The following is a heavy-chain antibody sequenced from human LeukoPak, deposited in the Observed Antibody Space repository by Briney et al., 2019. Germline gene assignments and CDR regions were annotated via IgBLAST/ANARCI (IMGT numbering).Heavy chain of an antibody. J-gene: IGHJ6*03. CDR3: ARDDYPGPYYYMDV. CDR1: GFTFSSYA. CDR2: ISYDGSNK. V-gene: IGHV3-30-3*01. Sequence: GGSLRLSCAASGFTFSSYAMSWVRQAPGKGLEWVAVISYDGSNKYYADSVKGRSTISRDNSKNTLYLQMNSLRAEDTAVYYCARDDYPGPYYYMDVWGKGTTVTVSS. D-gene: IGHD4-11*01.